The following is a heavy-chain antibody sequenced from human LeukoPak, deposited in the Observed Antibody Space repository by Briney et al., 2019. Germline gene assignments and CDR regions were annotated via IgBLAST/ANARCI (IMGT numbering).Heavy chain of an antibody. CDR2: ISGDNANP. CDR1: GYTLSGFT. D-gene: IGHD3-16*01. Sequence: GASVKVSCKTSGYTLSGFTINWVRQAPGQGLEWMGWISGDNANPNYAQILQDRVTMTTDTPTSTAYMELRSLRSDDTAVYYCARGGNWGSPLDYWGQGTLVTVSS. CDR3: ARGGNWGSPLDY. J-gene: IGHJ4*02. V-gene: IGHV1-18*01.